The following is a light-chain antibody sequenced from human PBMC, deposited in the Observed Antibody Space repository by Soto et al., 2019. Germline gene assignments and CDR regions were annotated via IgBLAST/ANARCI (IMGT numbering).Light chain of an antibody. CDR2: DAS. J-gene: IGKJ5*01. V-gene: IGKV3-11*01. CDR3: QQRSNWPDA. Sequence: IVLTHSQATLSLSPWERATLSSRASQSLINFVAWYQHKPGQPPRLLIYDASKRATGIPTRFSGSGSGTDFTLTISSLQPEDFAVYYCQQRSNWPDAFGQGTRLE. CDR1: QSLINF.